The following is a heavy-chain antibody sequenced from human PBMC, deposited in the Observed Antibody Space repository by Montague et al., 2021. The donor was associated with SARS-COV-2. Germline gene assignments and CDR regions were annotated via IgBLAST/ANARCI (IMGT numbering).Heavy chain of an antibody. Sequence: SETLSLTCTVSGGSISSSSYYWGWIRQPPGKGLEWIGSIYYSGSTYYNPSLKSRAIISVDTSKNQFSLKLSSVTAADTAVYYCARQGSGSYYNWFDPWGQGTLVTVSS. V-gene: IGHV4-39*01. CDR1: GGSISSSSYY. CDR3: ARQGSGSYYNWFDP. CDR2: IYYSGST. D-gene: IGHD1-26*01. J-gene: IGHJ5*02.